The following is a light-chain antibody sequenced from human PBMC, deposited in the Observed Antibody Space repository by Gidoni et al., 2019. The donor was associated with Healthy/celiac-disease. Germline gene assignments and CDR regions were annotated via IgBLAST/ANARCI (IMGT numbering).Light chain of an antibody. CDR3: QEWDSSTARVV. Sequence: SYDLTQPPSVSVSPGQTASITCSGDKLGDKYACWYQQKPGQSPVLVIYQDSKRPSGRPERFSGSNSGKTATLTISGTQAMDEADYYCQEWDSSTARVVFGGGTKLTVL. CDR1: KLGDKY. V-gene: IGLV3-1*01. J-gene: IGLJ2*01. CDR2: QDS.